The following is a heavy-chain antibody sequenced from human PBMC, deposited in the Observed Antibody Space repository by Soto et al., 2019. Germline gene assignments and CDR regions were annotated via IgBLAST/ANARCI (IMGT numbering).Heavy chain of an antibody. D-gene: IGHD2-15*01. J-gene: IGHJ6*02. CDR1: GDTVSSNSVA. Sequence: PSQTLSLTCVGSGDTVSSNSVAWNWVRQSPSRGLKWLGRTYYRSRWYSDYAVSVRSRIDINADTSKNQVSLQLNSVTPEDTAVYYCARSEEDSDYYYYGMDVWGQGTTVTVSS. CDR2: TYYRSRWYS. CDR3: ARSEEDSDYYYYGMDV. V-gene: IGHV6-1*01.